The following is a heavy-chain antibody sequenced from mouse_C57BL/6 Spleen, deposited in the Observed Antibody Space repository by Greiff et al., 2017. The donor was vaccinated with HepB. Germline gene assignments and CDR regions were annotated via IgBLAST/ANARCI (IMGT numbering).Heavy chain of an antibody. V-gene: IGHV2-5*01. CDR1: GFSLTSYG. CDR3: AKNEEYFGAMDY. CDR2: IWRGGST. J-gene: IGHJ4*01. D-gene: IGHD5-2*01. Sequence: QVQLQQSGPGLVQPSQSLSITCTVSGFSLTSYGVHWVRQSPGKGLEWLGVIWRGGSTDYNAAFMSRLSITKDNSKSQVFFKMNSLQAGDTAIYYWAKNEEYFGAMDYWGQGTSVTVSS.